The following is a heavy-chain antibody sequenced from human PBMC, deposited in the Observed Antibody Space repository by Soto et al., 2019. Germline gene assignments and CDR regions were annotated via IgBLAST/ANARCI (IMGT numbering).Heavy chain of an antibody. J-gene: IGHJ6*02. Sequence: PGGSLRLSCAASGFTFSNAWMNWVRQAPGKGLEWVGRIKSKTDGGTTDYAAPVKGRFTISRDDSKNTLYLQMNSLKTEDTAVYYCTTDLTLNEYYDLWSGLPDVWGQGTTVTVSS. CDR2: IKSKTDGGTT. CDR1: GFTFSNAW. V-gene: IGHV3-15*07. D-gene: IGHD3-3*01. CDR3: TTDLTLNEYYDLWSGLPDV.